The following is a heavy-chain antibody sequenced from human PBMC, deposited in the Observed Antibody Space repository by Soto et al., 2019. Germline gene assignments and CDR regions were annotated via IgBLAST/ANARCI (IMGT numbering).Heavy chain of an antibody. J-gene: IGHJ4*02. D-gene: IGHD6-19*01. Sequence: QVRLQQWGAGLLKPSETLSLTCAVYGGSFSGYYWSWIRQPPGKGLEWIGEINHSGSTNYNPSLKSRVTISVDTSKNQFSLKLSSVTAADTAVYYCARGHPKPSGWYYYFDYWGQGTLVTVSS. CDR1: GGSFSGYY. V-gene: IGHV4-34*01. CDR3: ARGHPKPSGWYYYFDY. CDR2: INHSGST.